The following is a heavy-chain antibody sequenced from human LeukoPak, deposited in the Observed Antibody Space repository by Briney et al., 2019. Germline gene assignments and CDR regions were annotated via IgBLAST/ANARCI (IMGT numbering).Heavy chain of an antibody. J-gene: IGHJ4*02. D-gene: IGHD3-22*01. CDR1: GFTFSTYA. Sequence: PGGSLRLSCAASGFTFSTYAMSWARQPPGKGLEWIGEINHSGSTNYNPSLKSRVTISVDTSKNRFSLNLTSVTAADTAVYYCAAVVATTTVRYFDYWGQGTLVTVSS. CDR2: INHSGST. V-gene: IGHV4-34*08. CDR3: AAVVATTTVRYFDY.